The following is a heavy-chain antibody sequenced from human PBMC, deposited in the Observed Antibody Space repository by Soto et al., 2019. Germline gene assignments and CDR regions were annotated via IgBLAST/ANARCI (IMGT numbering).Heavy chain of an antibody. CDR2: LIPIFGTA. D-gene: IGHD2-2*01. V-gene: IGHV1-69*01. Sequence: QVQLVQSGAEVKKPGSSVKVSCKASGGTFSSYAISWLRQAPGQGLEWMGGLIPIFGTANYAQKFQGRVTITADESTSTAYMELSSLRSEDPAVYYCARDCSSTSCPRNYYGMDVWGQGTTVTVSS. CDR3: ARDCSSTSCPRNYYGMDV. CDR1: GGTFSSYA. J-gene: IGHJ6*02.